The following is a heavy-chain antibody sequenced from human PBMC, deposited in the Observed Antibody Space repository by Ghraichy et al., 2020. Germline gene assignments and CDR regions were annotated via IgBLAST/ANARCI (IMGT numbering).Heavy chain of an antibody. CDR1: GFSFSNYG. CDR2: ISYDGSHE. V-gene: IGHV3-30*03. J-gene: IGHJ6*02. CDR3: AAMTITIFGLIIMPPSDYCYGMDV. Sequence: GGSLRLSCAASGFSFSNYGMHWVRQAPGKGLEWMTVISYDGSHEYYADSVKGRFTISRDNSKNTLYLQMNSLRAEDTAVYYCAAMTITIFGLIIMPPSDYCYGMDVWGQGTTVTVSS. D-gene: IGHD3-3*01.